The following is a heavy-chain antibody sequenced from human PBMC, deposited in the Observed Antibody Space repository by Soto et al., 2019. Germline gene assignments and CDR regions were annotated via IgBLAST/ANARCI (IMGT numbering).Heavy chain of an antibody. J-gene: IGHJ5*02. CDR2: IYPGDSDT. D-gene: IGHD2-21*01. CDR1: GYSFSSYW. V-gene: IGHV5-51*01. Sequence: PGESLKISCKGSGYSFSSYWIGWVRQMPGKGLEWVGIIYPGDSDTQYSHSFQGRVTISADQSTTTAYLHWNSLQASDTAMYYYARRIAHKEPASSRPNSPWFDPWGKGTLVTVSS. CDR3: ARRIAHKEPASSRPNSPWFDP.